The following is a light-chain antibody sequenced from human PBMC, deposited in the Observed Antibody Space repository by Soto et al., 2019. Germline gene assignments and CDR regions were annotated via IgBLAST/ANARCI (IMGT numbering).Light chain of an antibody. CDR2: GAS. CDR3: QQNGSSPQT. V-gene: IGKV3-20*01. CDR1: QSVSGSF. Sequence: LLTQSPGTLSLSPGERATLSCGASQSVSGSFLEWYQQKAGKAPRLLIYGASTRATGIPERFSGSGSVTDFTLTISRVAPEDFEVYYCQQNGSSPQTFGQGTKVDIK. J-gene: IGKJ1*01.